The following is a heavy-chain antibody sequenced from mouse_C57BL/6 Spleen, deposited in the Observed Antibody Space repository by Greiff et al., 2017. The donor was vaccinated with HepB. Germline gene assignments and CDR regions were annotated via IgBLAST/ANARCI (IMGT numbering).Heavy chain of an antibody. CDR1: GYSITSGYY. J-gene: IGHJ3*01. Sequence: EVHLVESGPGLVKPSQSLSLTCSVTGYSITSGYYWNWIRQFPGNKLEWMGYISYDGSNNYNPSLKNRISITRDTSKNQFFLKLNSVTTEDTATYYCALYDYELFAYWGQGTLVTVSA. CDR3: ALYDYELFAY. V-gene: IGHV3-6*01. CDR2: ISYDGSN. D-gene: IGHD2-4*01.